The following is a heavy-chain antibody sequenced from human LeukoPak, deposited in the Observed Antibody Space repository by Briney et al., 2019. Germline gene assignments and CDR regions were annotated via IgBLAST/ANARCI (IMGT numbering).Heavy chain of an antibody. J-gene: IGHJ4*02. V-gene: IGHV3-33*08. D-gene: IGHD6-13*01. CDR1: GFTFSSYS. Sequence: GGSLRLSCAASGFTFSSYSMNWVRQAPGKGLEWVAVIWYDGSNKYYADSVKGRFTISRDNSKNTLYLQMNSLRAEDTAVYYCARDPRGIAAAAEFDYWGQGTLVTVSS. CDR2: IWYDGSNK. CDR3: ARDPRGIAAAAEFDY.